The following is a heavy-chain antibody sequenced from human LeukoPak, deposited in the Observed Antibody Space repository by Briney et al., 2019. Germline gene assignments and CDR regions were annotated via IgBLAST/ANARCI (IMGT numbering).Heavy chain of an antibody. J-gene: IGHJ4*02. V-gene: IGHV3-53*01. CDR3: ARRAGAYSHPYDY. CDR2: IYSDNT. Sequence: GGSLRLSCAASGFTFSSYTMNWVRQAPGKGLEWASFIYSDNTHYSDSVKGRFTISRDNSKNTLYLQMNSLRAEDTTVYYCARRAGAYSHPYDYWGQGTLVTVSS. D-gene: IGHD4/OR15-4a*01. CDR1: GFTFSSYT.